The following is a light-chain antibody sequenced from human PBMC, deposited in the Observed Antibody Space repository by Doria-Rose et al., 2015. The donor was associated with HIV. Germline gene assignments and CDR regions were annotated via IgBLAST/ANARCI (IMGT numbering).Light chain of an antibody. CDR3: NSRDSSGNHWL. CDR2: GKN. V-gene: IGLV3-19*01. CDR1: SLRSYY. J-gene: IGLJ3*02. Sequence: LGQPVRITCQGDSLRSYYAGWYQQKPGQAPILVIYGKNNRPSGIPDRFSGSSSGNTASLTITGAQAEDEADYYCNSRDSSGNHWLFGGGTKLTVL.